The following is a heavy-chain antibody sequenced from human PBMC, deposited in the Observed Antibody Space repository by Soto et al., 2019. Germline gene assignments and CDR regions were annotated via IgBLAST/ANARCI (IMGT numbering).Heavy chain of an antibody. CDR2: IWYDGSNK. CDR3: ASAHSSSLDY. D-gene: IGHD6-13*01. Sequence: QVQLVESGGGVVQPGRSLRLSCAASGFTFSSYGMHWVRQAPGKGLEWVAVIWYDGSNKYYADSVKGRFTISRDNSKNTLYLHMNSLRAEDTAVYYCASAHSSSLDYWGQGTLVTVSS. CDR1: GFTFSSYG. V-gene: IGHV3-33*01. J-gene: IGHJ4*02.